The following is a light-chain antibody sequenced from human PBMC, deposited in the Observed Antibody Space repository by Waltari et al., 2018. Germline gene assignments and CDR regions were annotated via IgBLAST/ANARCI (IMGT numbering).Light chain of an antibody. CDR2: DAS. J-gene: IGKJ4*01. CDR3: QQRSIWPPLT. CDR1: QSVGTS. V-gene: IGKV3-11*01. Sequence: EVVLTQSPATLSLSPGERATLYCRASQSVGTSVAWYQQKPGQAPRLLIVDASNRAAGIPGRFSGRGSGTDFTLTITNLEPEDFAVYYCQQRSIWPPLTFGGGTHVDVK.